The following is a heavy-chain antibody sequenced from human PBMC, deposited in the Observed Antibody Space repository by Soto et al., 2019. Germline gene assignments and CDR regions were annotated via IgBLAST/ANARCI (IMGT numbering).Heavy chain of an antibody. V-gene: IGHV4-59*08. CDR2: IYYIGST. J-gene: IGHJ3*02. CDR1: GDSISGYY. CDR3: ARHGDRYGADACYI. D-gene: IGHD4-17*01. Sequence: QVQLQESGPGLVKSSETLSLTCTVSGDSISGYYWSWIRQPPGKGLEWIGQIYYIGSTNYNPSLKSRVTISVDTSNNQFSLKMTSVTAADTALYYCARHGDRYGADACYIWGQGTMVSVSS.